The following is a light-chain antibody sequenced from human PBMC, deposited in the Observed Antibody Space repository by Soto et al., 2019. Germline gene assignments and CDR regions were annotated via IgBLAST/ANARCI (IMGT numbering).Light chain of an antibody. CDR1: QSVNSW. Sequence: DIQMTQSPSTLSASVGDRVTITCRASQSVNSWWAWYQQKPGKAPDLLIYKASILESGVPSRFSGSGSGTEFTLTISSLQPEDFATYYCHQYYTEGAFGQGTKLEIK. CDR2: KAS. V-gene: IGKV1-5*03. J-gene: IGKJ2*01. CDR3: HQYYTEGA.